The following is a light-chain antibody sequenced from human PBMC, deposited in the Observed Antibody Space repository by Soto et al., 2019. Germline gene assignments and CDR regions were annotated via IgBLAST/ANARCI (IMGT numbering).Light chain of an antibody. CDR2: SAS. CDR3: QQSYTTPWT. V-gene: IGKV1-39*01. CDR1: QSISNY. Sequence: DIKMTQSPSSLSASVGDRVTITCRASQSISNYLNWYHQKPGKAPKLLIYSASYLQSGVPPRFSGSGSGTDFTLTISSLQPEYFATYYCQQSYTTPWTFGQGTKVEIK. J-gene: IGKJ1*01.